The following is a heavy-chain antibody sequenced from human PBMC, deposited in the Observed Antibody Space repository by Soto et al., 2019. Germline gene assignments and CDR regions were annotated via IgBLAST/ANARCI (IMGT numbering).Heavy chain of an antibody. CDR3: AKAQELGYCSSTSCYLSLYYGMDV. CDR2: ISGSGGST. V-gene: IGHV3-23*01. CDR1: GFTFSSYA. Sequence: SLRLSCAASGFTFSSYAMSWVRQAPGKGLEWVSAISGSGGSTYYADSVKGRFTISRDNSKNTLYLQMNSLRAEDTAVYYCAKAQELGYCSSTSCYLSLYYGMDVWGQGTTVTVSS. J-gene: IGHJ6*02. D-gene: IGHD2-2*01.